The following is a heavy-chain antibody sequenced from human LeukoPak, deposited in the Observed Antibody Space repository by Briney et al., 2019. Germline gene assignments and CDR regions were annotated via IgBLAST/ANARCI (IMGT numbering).Heavy chain of an antibody. CDR2: INHSGST. J-gene: IGHJ4*02. V-gene: IGHV4-34*01. Sequence: SETLSLTCAVYGGSFSGYCWSWIRQPPGKGLEWIGEINHSGSTNYNPSLKSRVTISVDTSKNQFSLKLSSVTAADTAVYYCARTGDLLPDYWGQGTLVTVSS. D-gene: IGHD7-27*01. CDR1: GGSFSGYC. CDR3: ARTGDLLPDY.